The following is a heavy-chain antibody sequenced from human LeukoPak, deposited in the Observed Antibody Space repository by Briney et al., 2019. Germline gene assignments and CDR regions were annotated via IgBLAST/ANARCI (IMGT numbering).Heavy chain of an antibody. J-gene: IGHJ4*02. CDR2: INPSGGST. CDR1: GYTFTSYD. V-gene: IGHV1-46*01. Sequence: ASVKVSCKASGYTFTSYDINWVRQATGQGLEWMGIINPSGGSTSYAQKFQGRVTMTRDMSTSTVYMELSSLRSEDTAVYYCARGRDGYNSAFDYWGQGTLVTVSS. D-gene: IGHD5-24*01. CDR3: ARGRDGYNSAFDY.